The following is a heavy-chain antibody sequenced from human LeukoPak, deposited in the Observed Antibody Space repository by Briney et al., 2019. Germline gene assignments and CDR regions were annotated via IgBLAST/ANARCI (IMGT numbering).Heavy chain of an antibody. V-gene: IGHV3-21*01. D-gene: IGHD3-3*01. CDR1: GFTFSSYS. J-gene: IGHJ6*02. Sequence: GGSLRLSCAASGFTFSSYSMNWVRQAPGKGLEWVSSISSSSSYIYYADSVKGRFTISRDNAKNSLYLQMNSLRAEDTAVYYCASGGSPKLRFLEWPHYYYGMDVWGQGTTVTVSS. CDR2: ISSSSSYI. CDR3: ASGGSPKLRFLEWPHYYYGMDV.